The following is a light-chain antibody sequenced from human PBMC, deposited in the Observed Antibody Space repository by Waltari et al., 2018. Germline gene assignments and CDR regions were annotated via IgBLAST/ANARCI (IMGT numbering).Light chain of an antibody. CDR2: DIS. J-gene: IGKJ4*01. CDR3: QQYDGWPQT. CDR1: QSVDYK. Sequence: EVVMTQSPATLSVSPGERATLFCRTSQSVDYKLAWYQHKPDQAPRLLIYDISTRIPGIPAWFSGGGSGTLFTLTISSLQSEDFAVYYCQQYDGWPQTFGGGTKVEIK. V-gene: IGKV3-15*01.